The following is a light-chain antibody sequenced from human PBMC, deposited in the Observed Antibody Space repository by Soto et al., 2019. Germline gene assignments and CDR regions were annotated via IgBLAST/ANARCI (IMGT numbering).Light chain of an antibody. V-gene: IGKV1-39*01. CDR1: QSITTY. CDR2: AAS. J-gene: IGKJ5*01. Sequence: DIQMTQSPSSLSASVGDRVTITCRASQSITTYLNWYQQKPGKAPKLLIYAASSLQSGVPSRFSGSGSGTDFTLTISRLKPEDFATYYCQQSSSSPITFGQGTLLEIK. CDR3: QQSSSSPIT.